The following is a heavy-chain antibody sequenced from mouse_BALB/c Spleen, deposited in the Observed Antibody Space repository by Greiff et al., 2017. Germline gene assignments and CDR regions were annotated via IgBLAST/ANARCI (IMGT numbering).Heavy chain of an antibody. CDR2: IDPANGNT. CDR1: GFNIKDTY. Sequence: VQLKESGAELVKPGASVKLSCTASGFNIKDTYMHWVKQRPEQGLEWIGRIDPANGNTKYDPKFQGKATITADTSSNTAYLQLSSLTSEDTAVYYCAREGMDGYYSYAMDYWGQGTSVTVSS. D-gene: IGHD2-3*01. V-gene: IGHV14-3*02. J-gene: IGHJ4*01. CDR3: AREGMDGYYSYAMDY.